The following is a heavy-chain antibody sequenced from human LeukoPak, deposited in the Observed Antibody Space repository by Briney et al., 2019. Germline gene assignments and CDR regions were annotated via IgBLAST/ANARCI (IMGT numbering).Heavy chain of an antibody. CDR1: VYSFTVYY. J-gene: IGHJ4*02. V-gene: IGHV1-2*02. CDR3: ARDGDTAMLTDY. Sequence: ASVRVSCMPSVYSFTVYYMHWVRQTPGQGLGWVGWINPNSGGTNYAQKFQSRVTMTRDTSISTAYVELSRLRSDDTAVYYCARDGDTAMLTDYWGQGTLVSVPS. CDR2: INPNSGGT. D-gene: IGHD5-18*01.